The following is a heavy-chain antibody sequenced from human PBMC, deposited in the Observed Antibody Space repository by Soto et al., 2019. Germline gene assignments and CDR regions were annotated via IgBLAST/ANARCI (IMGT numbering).Heavy chain of an antibody. J-gene: IGHJ4*02. CDR2: IYYSGST. D-gene: IGHD3-22*01. V-gene: IGHV4-31*03. CDR3: ARDSSGYGILDC. CDR1: DGSISSGSYY. Sequence: QVQLQESGPGLVKPSQTLSLTCTVSDGSISSGSYYWTWVRQHPGKGLEWIGYIYYSGSTYYNPSLRSRVTISVDPSKNHFSLKLSSVTAADTAVYYCARDSSGYGILDCWGQGTLVTVSS.